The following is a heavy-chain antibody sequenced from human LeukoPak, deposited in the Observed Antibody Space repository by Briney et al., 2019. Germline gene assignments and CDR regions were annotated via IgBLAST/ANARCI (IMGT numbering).Heavy chain of an antibody. CDR2: ISAYNGNT. V-gene: IGHV1-18*01. CDR3: ARVRVITMIVVVPDY. Sequence: GASVKVSCKASGYTSTSYGISWVRQAPGQGLEWMGWISAYNGNTNYAQKLQGRVTMTTDTSTSTAYMELRSLRSDDTAVYYCARVRVITMIVVVPDYWGQGTLVTVSS. D-gene: IGHD3-22*01. CDR1: GYTSTSYG. J-gene: IGHJ4*02.